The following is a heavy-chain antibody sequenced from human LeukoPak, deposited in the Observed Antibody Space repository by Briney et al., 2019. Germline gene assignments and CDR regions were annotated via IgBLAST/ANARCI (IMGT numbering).Heavy chain of an antibody. D-gene: IGHD2-2*02. CDR1: GGSFSGYY. Sequence: PSETLSLTCAVYGGSFSGYYWSWIRQPPGKGLEWIGEINHSGSTNYNPSLKSRVTISVDTSKNQFSLKLSSVTAADTAVYYCARVRWYQLLYLSSVGYNWFDPWGQGTLVTVSS. J-gene: IGHJ5*02. V-gene: IGHV4-34*01. CDR2: INHSGST. CDR3: ARVRWYQLLYLSSVGYNWFDP.